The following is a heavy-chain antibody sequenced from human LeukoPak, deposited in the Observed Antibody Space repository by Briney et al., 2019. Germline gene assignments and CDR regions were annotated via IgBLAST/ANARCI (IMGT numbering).Heavy chain of an antibody. CDR3: ARSEMADY. J-gene: IGHJ4*02. CDR2: INPDSGAT. Sequence: ASVKVSCKASGYAFTNYAISWVRQAPGQGLEWMGWINPDSGATNYAQRFQGRVTMTRDTSISTAYMELSRLRSDDTALYYCARSEMADYWGQGTLVTVSS. V-gene: IGHV1-2*02. CDR1: GYAFTNYA. D-gene: IGHD1-14*01.